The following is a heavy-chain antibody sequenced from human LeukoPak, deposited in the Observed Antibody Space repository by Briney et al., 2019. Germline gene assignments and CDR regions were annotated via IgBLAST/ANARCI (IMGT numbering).Heavy chain of an antibody. D-gene: IGHD2-15*01. CDR3: ATNSLSFCSGGHCSGAFDI. J-gene: IGHJ3*02. CDR2: FHPEDGET. Sequence: ASVKVSCKVSGYTLTDLSMHWVRQAPGKGLEWMGGFHPEDGETIYAQKFQGRVTMTEDTSTDTAYMEVRSLRSEDTAVYYCATNSLSFCSGGHCSGAFDIWGQGTMVTVSS. CDR1: GYTLTDLS. V-gene: IGHV1-24*01.